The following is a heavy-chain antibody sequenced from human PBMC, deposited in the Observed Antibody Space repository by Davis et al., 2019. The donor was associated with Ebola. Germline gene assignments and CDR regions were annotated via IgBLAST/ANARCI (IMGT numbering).Heavy chain of an antibody. V-gene: IGHV3-11*04. D-gene: IGHD3-22*01. J-gene: IGHJ4*02. CDR2: ISSGSSSI. CDR3: ARDYYDSSGYGRLVDY. CDR1: GFTFSDHY. Sequence: PGGSLRLSCAASGFTFSDHYMDWVRQAPGKGLEWVSYISSGSSSIYYADSVKGRFTISRDNAKNSLYLQMNSLRAEDTAVYYCARDYYDSSGYGRLVDYWGQGTLVTVSS.